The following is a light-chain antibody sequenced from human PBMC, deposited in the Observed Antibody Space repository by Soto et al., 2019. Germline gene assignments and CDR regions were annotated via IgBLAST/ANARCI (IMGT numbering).Light chain of an antibody. CDR3: QQRSNWPPT. J-gene: IGKJ1*01. CDR2: DAS. CDR1: QSVSSY. Sequence: EIVLTQSPATLSLSPGERATLSCSASQSVSSYLAWYQQKPGQAPRLLIYDASNRATGIPARFSGSGSGTDVTLTISSLEPEDFAVYYCQQRSNWPPTFGQGTKVDI. V-gene: IGKV3-11*01.